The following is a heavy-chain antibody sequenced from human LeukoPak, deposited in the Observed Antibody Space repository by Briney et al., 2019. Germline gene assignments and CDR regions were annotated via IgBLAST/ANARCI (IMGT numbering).Heavy chain of an antibody. J-gene: IGHJ4*02. CDR1: GYTFTSFG. D-gene: IGHD3-22*01. Sequence: ASVKVSCKASGYTFTSFGISWVRQAPGQGPEWVGWISAYNGNTNYAQKLQGRVTMTTDTSTSTAYMELRSLRSDDTAVYYCARETKWLCDYWGQGTLVTVSS. CDR2: ISAYNGNT. V-gene: IGHV1-18*01. CDR3: ARETKWLCDY.